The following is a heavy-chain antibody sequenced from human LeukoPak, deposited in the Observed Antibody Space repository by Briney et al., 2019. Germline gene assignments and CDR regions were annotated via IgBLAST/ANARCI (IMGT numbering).Heavy chain of an antibody. CDR3: ARVASTTCDCPDYFDY. CDR1: GYTFTTFG. V-gene: IGHV1-18*01. J-gene: IGHJ4*02. CDR2: ISAYTGNT. Sequence: ASVKVSFKASGYTFTTFGINWVRQAPGQGLEWMGWISAYTGNTNYAPKFQGRVTMTTDTSTSKAHMELRRLTSDDTAVYYCARVASTTCDCPDYFDYWGQGTLVTVSS. D-gene: IGHD2-2*01.